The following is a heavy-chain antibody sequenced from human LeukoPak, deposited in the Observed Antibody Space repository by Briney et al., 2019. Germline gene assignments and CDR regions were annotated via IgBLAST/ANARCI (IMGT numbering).Heavy chain of an antibody. V-gene: IGHV3-23*01. Sequence: GGSLRLSCAASGLTFSSYAMSWVRQAPGKGLEWVSAISGSGGSTYYADSVKGRFTISRDNSKNTLYLQMNSLRAEDTAVYYCAKATPADYYDSSGFDYWGQGTLVTVSS. J-gene: IGHJ4*02. CDR1: GLTFSSYA. CDR2: ISGSGGST. CDR3: AKATPADYYDSSGFDY. D-gene: IGHD3-22*01.